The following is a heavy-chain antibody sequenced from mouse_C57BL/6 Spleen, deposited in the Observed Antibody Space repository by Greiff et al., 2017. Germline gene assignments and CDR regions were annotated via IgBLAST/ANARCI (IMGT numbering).Heavy chain of an antibody. CDR1: GYTFTDHT. V-gene: IGHV1-78*01. D-gene: IGHD1-1*01. CDR2: IYPRDGST. CDR3: ARGQVLYYGSTAWFAY. J-gene: IGHJ3*01. Sequence: QVQLQQSDAELVKPGASVKISCKGSGYTFTDHTIHWMKQRPEQGLEWIGYIYPRDGSTKYNEKFKGKATLTADKSSSTAYMQLNSLTSEDSAVYFCARGQVLYYGSTAWFAYWGQGTLVTVSA.